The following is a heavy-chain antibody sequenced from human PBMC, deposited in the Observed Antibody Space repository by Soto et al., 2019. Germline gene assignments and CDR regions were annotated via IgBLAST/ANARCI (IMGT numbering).Heavy chain of an antibody. CDR3: AKADWRASGDFES. J-gene: IGHJ4*02. CDR2: ISGSDSGT. D-gene: IGHD6-25*01. V-gene: IGHV3-23*01. Sequence: GGSLRLSCAATGFTFSNWAMIWVRLAPGKGLEWVSSISGSDSGTYYADAVKGRFTISRDNSKNTLFLQMNSLRVEDTAVYYCAKADWRASGDFESWGQGTLVTVSS. CDR1: GFTFSNWA.